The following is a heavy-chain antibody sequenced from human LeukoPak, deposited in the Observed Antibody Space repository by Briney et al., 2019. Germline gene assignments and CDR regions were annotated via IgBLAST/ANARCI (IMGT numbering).Heavy chain of an antibody. CDR3: AKVVSAVAGTTDY. J-gene: IGHJ4*02. V-gene: IGHV3-30*18. D-gene: IGHD6-19*01. CDR1: GFTFGNYA. CDR2: ISYDGSNK. Sequence: GGSLRLSCAASGFTFGNYAMYWVRQAPGKGLEWVAVISYDGSNKYYADSVKGRFTISRDNSKNTLYLQMNSLRAEDTAVYYCAKVVSAVAGTTDYWGQGTLVTVSS.